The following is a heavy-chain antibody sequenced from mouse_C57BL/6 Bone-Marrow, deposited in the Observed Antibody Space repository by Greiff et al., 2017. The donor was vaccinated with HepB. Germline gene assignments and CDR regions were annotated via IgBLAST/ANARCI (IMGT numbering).Heavy chain of an antibody. D-gene: IGHD1-1*01. CDR2: IYPGSGST. J-gene: IGHJ4*01. CDR3: AKITTVVATDYYAMHY. V-gene: IGHV1-55*01. Sequence: QVQLQQPGAELVKPGASVKMSCKASGYTFTSYWITWVKQRPGQGLEWIGDIYPGSGSTNYNEKFKSKATLTVDTSSSTAYMQLSSLTSEDSAVYYCAKITTVVATDYYAMHYWGQGTSVTVSA. CDR1: GYTFTSYW.